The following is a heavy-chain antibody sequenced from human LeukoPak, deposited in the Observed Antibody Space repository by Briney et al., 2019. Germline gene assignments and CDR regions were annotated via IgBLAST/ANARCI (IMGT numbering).Heavy chain of an antibody. J-gene: IGHJ4*02. CDR3: ARVLLWFGELVGDY. V-gene: IGHV1-18*01. CDR2: ISAYNCNT. D-gene: IGHD3-10*01. CDR1: GYTFTSYG. Sequence: PSVKVSCKASGYTFTSYGISWVRQAPGQGLEWMGWISAYNCNTNYAQKLQGRVTMTTDTSTSTAYMELRSLRSDDTAVYYCARVLLWFGELVGDYWGQGTLVTVSS.